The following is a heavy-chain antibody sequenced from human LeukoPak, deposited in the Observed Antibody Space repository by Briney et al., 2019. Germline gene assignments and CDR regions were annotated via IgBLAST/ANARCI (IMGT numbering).Heavy chain of an antibody. CDR3: AKDIVVVVPAARNVYYYYYMDV. V-gene: IGHV3-30*02. Sequence: GGSLRLSCAASGFTFSSYGMHWVRQAPGKGLEWVAFIRYDGSNKYYADSVKGRFTISRDNSKNTLCLQMNSLRAEDTAVYYCAKDIVVVVPAARNVYYYYYMDVWGKGTTVTVSS. D-gene: IGHD2-2*01. CDR1: GFTFSSYG. J-gene: IGHJ6*03. CDR2: IRYDGSNK.